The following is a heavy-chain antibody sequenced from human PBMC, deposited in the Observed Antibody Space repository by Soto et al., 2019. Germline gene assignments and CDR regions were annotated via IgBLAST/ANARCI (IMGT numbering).Heavy chain of an antibody. Sequence: QVQLVQSGAEVKNPGASVKVSCKASGYTFTRYGIGWARQAPGQGLEWMGWINTYNGNKNYAQNVQGRLNLTTDTSTSTAYMELRSLRSNDTAIYYCAMVDVYVTPSPQDVWGQGTTVIVSS. D-gene: IGHD3-16*01. V-gene: IGHV1-18*01. CDR3: AMVDVYVTPSPQDV. CDR1: GYTFTRYG. J-gene: IGHJ6*02. CDR2: INTYNGNK.